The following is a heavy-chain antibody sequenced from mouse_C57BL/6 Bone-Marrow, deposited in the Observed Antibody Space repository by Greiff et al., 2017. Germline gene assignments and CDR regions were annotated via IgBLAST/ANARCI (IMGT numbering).Heavy chain of an antibody. J-gene: IGHJ2*01. CDR2: IYPGSGNT. V-gene: IGHV1-76*01. Sequence: QVQLQQSGAELVRPGASVKLSCKASGYTFTDYYINWVKQRPGQGLEWIARIYPGSGNTYYNENFKGKATLTAEKSSSTAYMQLSSLTSEDSAVYFCARSGYSNFHYWGQGTTLTVSS. CDR1: GYTFTDYY. D-gene: IGHD2-5*01. CDR3: ARSGYSNFHY.